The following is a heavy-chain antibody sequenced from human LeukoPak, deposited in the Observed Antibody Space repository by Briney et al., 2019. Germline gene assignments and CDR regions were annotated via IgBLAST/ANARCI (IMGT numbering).Heavy chain of an antibody. Sequence: SVKVSCKASGGTFSSYAISWVRQAPGQGLEWMGGIIPIFGTANYAQKFQGRVTITTDESTSTAYMELSSLRSDDTAVYYCARTMVRINWFDPWGQGTLVTVSS. CDR1: GGTFSSYA. J-gene: IGHJ5*02. V-gene: IGHV1-69*05. CDR2: IIPIFGTA. D-gene: IGHD3-10*01. CDR3: ARTMVRINWFDP.